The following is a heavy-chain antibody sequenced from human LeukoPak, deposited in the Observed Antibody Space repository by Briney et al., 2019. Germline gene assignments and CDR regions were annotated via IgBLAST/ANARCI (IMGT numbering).Heavy chain of an antibody. V-gene: IGHV4-59*01. D-gene: IGHD3-9*01. CDR2: VHDSAGT. CDR3: AKGRKDFDTNLGPFDS. J-gene: IGHJ4*02. CDR1: GVSINKYY. Sequence: SETLSLTCTVSGVSINKYYWSWIRQSPGKGLEWRGYVHDSAGTIYNLSLTSRVTISVGTSETQFSLKVTSVTTADTAVYYCAKGRKDFDTNLGPFDSWGQGILVTVSS.